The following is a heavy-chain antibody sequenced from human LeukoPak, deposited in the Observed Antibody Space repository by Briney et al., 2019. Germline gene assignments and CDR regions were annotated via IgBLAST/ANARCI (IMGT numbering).Heavy chain of an antibody. Sequence: PSETLSLTCTVSGGSVGSENSYWNWIRQPAGKGLEWIGRIYADGSSTYNPSLKSRVTILVDTSKNQFSLNLNSVTVADTAVYYCATYTCSGGSCYGYYVDVWGNGTTVTVSS. CDR1: GGSVGSENSY. J-gene: IGHJ6*03. CDR3: ATYTCSGGSCYGYYVDV. V-gene: IGHV4-61*02. D-gene: IGHD2-15*01. CDR2: IYADGSS.